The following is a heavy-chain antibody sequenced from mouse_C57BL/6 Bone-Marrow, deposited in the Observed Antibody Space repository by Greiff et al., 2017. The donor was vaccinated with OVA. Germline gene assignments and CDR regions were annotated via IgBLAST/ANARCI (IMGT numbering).Heavy chain of an antibody. J-gene: IGHJ2*01. Sequence: EVQLQQSGPVLVKPGASVQMSCKASGYTFTDYYMNWVKQSHGKSLEWIGVINPYNGGNSYKQKFKGKATLTVAKSSSTAYMELNSLTSADSAVYYCARCDGYPFDYWGQGTTLTVSS. D-gene: IGHD2-3*01. CDR1: GYTFTDYY. CDR2: INPYNGGN. V-gene: IGHV1-19*01. CDR3: ARCDGYPFDY.